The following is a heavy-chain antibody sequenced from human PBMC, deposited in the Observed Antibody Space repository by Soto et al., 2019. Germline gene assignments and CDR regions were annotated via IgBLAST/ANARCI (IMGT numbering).Heavy chain of an antibody. CDR1: GFTFRDYY. CDR3: AKSAGSNAYYPNDY. CDR2: ISGGGISA. J-gene: IGHJ4*02. D-gene: IGHD3-16*01. V-gene: IGHV3-23*01. Sequence: GGSLRLSCAASGFTFRDYYMTWLRQAPGKGLEWVSCISGGGISAYYADSVKGRFTISRDNSKNTLYLQMNSLRAEDAAVYYCAKSAGSNAYYPNDYWGQGTLVTVSS.